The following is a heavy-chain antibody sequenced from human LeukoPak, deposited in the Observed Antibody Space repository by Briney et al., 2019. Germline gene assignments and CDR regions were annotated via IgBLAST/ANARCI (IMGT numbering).Heavy chain of an antibody. V-gene: IGHV3-21*01. J-gene: IGHJ4*02. Sequence: GGSLRLSCAASGFTYSSYGMSWVRQASGKGLEWVSSISSSSSYIFYADSVKGRFTIPRDNAKNSLYLQMNRLRAEDTAVYYCASSSGEMYYWGQGALVTVSS. CDR3: ASSSGEMYY. CDR2: ISSSSSYI. D-gene: IGHD5-24*01. CDR1: GFTYSSYG.